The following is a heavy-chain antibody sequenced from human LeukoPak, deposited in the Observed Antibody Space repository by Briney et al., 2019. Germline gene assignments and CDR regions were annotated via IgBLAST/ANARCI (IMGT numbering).Heavy chain of an antibody. CDR1: GGSISSSSYY. CDR3: ARGRGYYGY. J-gene: IGHJ4*02. Sequence: SETLSLTCTVSGGSISSSSYYWGWIRQPPGKGLEWIGSSYYSGSTYYNPSLKSRVTISVDTSKNQFSLKLSSVTAADTAVYYCARGRGYYGYWGQGTLVTVSS. V-gene: IGHV4-39*07. CDR2: SYYSGST. D-gene: IGHD6-25*01.